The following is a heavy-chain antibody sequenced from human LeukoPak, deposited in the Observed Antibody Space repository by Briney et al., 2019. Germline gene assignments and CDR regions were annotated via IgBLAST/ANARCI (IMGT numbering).Heavy chain of an antibody. J-gene: IGHJ4*02. V-gene: IGHV3-7*01. Sequence: TGGSLRLSCAASGFTFSRNLMTWVRQAPGKGLEWVANIYQDGSEKYYVDSVRGRFTISRDNAKNTLYLQMNSLRAEDTAVYFCASERPSSSWYDYWGQGTLVTVSS. CDR1: GFTFSRNL. CDR3: ASERPSSSWYDY. D-gene: IGHD6-13*01. CDR2: IYQDGSEK.